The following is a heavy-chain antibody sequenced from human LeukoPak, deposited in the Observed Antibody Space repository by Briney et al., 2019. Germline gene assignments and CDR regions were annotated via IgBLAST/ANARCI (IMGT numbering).Heavy chain of an antibody. CDR1: GGSISSGSYY. V-gene: IGHV4-61*02. CDR3: ARLSGWYNAFDI. Sequence: SETLSLTCTVSGGSISSGSYYWSWIRQPAGKGLEWIGRIYTSGSTNYNPSLKSRVTISVDTSKNQFSLRLSSVTAADTAVYYCARLSGWYNAFDIRGQGTMVTVSS. CDR2: IYTSGST. D-gene: IGHD6-19*01. J-gene: IGHJ3*02.